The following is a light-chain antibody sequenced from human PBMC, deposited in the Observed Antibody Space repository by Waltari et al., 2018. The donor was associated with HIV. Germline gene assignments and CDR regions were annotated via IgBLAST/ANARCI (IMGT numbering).Light chain of an antibody. CDR1: SSYVDGQNY. CDR3: SSYTSSSTWV. Sequence: QSALTQPASVSGSTGQSITISCTETSSYVDGQNYVSCYQQHPGKAPNLMIYDVSNRPSGVSNRFSGSNSGNTASLTISGLQAEDEADYYCSSYTSSSTWVFGGGTKLTVL. J-gene: IGLJ3*02. CDR2: DVS. V-gene: IGLV2-14*03.